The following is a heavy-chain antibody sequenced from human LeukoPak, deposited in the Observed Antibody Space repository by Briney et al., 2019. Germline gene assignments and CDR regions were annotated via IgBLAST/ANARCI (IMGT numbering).Heavy chain of an antibody. CDR2: ISSSSSYI. D-gene: IGHD5-12*01. V-gene: IGHV3-21*01. Sequence: GGSLRLSCAASGFTFSSYSMNWVRQAPGRGLEWVSSISSSSSYIYYADSVKGRFTISRDNAKNSLFLQMNSLRAADTAVYYCARDEGGYSGYGDFDYWGQGTLVTVSS. J-gene: IGHJ4*02. CDR1: GFTFSSYS. CDR3: ARDEGGYSGYGDFDY.